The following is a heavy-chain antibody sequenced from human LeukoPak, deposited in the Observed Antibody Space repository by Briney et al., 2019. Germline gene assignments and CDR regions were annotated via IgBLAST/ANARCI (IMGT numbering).Heavy chain of an antibody. D-gene: IGHD3-10*01. CDR3: ARVKAGYYYYMDV. CDR2: IYSGGST. Sequence: PGGSLRLSCAASGFTVSSNYMSWVRQAPGKGLEWVSVIYSGGSTYYADSVKGRFTIFRDNSKNTLYLQMNSLRAEDTAVYYCARVKAGYYYYMDVWGKGTTVTVPS. V-gene: IGHV3-53*01. J-gene: IGHJ6*03. CDR1: GFTVSSNY.